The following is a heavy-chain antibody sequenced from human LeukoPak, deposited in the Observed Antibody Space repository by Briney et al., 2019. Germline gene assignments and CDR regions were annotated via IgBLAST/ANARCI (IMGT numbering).Heavy chain of an antibody. CDR2: IYHSGST. D-gene: IGHD3-3*01. Sequence: SETLSLTCTVSGYSISSGYYWGWIRQPPGKGLEWIGSIYHSGSTYYNPSLKSRVTISVDTSKNQFSLKLSSVTAADTAVYYCARGISRGFTSFGVVMFDYWGQGTLVTVSS. CDR1: GYSISSGYY. CDR3: ARGISRGFTSFGVVMFDY. J-gene: IGHJ4*02. V-gene: IGHV4-38-2*02.